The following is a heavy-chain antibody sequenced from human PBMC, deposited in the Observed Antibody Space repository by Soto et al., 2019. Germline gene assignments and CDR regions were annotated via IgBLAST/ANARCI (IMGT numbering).Heavy chain of an antibody. Sequence: GGSLRLSCAASGFTFSSYGMHWVRQAPGKGLEWVAVISYDGSNKYYADSVKGRFTISRDNSKNTLYLQMNSLRAEDTAVYYCAKDGYRYYDFWSGYYRDYYYYYMDVWGKGTTVTVSS. D-gene: IGHD3-3*01. CDR2: ISYDGSNK. J-gene: IGHJ6*03. CDR3: AKDGYRYYDFWSGYYRDYYYYYMDV. CDR1: GFTFSSYG. V-gene: IGHV3-30*18.